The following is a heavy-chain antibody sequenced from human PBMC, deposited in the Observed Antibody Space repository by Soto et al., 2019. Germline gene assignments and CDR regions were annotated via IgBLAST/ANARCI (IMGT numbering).Heavy chain of an antibody. V-gene: IGHV4-61*01. CDR2: IYYSGST. CDR3: ARDLRYYDSSGYYGAVWFDP. Sequence: QVQLQESGPGLVKPSETLSLTCTVSGGSVSSGSYYWSWIRQPPGKGLEWIGYIYYSGSTNYNPPRKSRVTISVDTSKNQFSLKLSSVTAADTAVYYCARDLRYYDSSGYYGAVWFDPWGQGTLVTVSS. CDR1: GGSVSSGSYY. D-gene: IGHD3-22*01. J-gene: IGHJ5*02.